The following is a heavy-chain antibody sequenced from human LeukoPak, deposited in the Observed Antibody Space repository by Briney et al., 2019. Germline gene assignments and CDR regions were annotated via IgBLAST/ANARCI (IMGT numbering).Heavy chain of an antibody. CDR3: ARDNDSSGYYSGDYYFYYYMDV. Sequence: PSETLSLTCTVSGGSISSSSYYRGWIRQPPGKGLEWIGYIYYSGSTNYKPSLKSRVTISVDTSKNQFSLRLSSVTAADTAVYYCARDNDSSGYYSGDYYFYYYMDVWGKGTTVTVSS. J-gene: IGHJ6*03. CDR1: GGSISSSSYY. V-gene: IGHV4-61*05. D-gene: IGHD3-22*01. CDR2: IYYSGST.